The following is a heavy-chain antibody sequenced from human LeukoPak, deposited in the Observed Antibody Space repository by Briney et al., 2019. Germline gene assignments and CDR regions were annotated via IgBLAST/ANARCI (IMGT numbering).Heavy chain of an antibody. CDR3: ARDRDNWNVAGILGGDDAFDI. D-gene: IGHD1-20*01. CDR1: GYTFTGYY. Sequence: ASVKVSCKASGYTFTGYYMHWVRQAPGQGLEWMGWINPNSGGTNYAQKFQGRVTMTRDTSISTAYMELSRLRSDDTAVYYCARDRDNWNVAGILGGDDAFDIWGQGTMVTVSS. J-gene: IGHJ3*02. V-gene: IGHV1-2*02. CDR2: INPNSGGT.